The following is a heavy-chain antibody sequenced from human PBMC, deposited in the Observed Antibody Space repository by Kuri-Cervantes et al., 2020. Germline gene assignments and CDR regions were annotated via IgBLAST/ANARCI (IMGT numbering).Heavy chain of an antibody. CDR2: IYSGGTT. CDR3: ARSSGVGATGSFFFDY. CDR1: GFTFSSYA. J-gene: IGHJ4*01. Sequence: GGSLRLSCAASGFTFSSYAMSWVRQAPGKGLEWVSLIYSGGTTYYADSVKGRFTISRDNSKNTLYLQMNSLIPEDTAVYFCARSSGVGATGSFFFDYWGHGTLVTVSS. D-gene: IGHD1-26*01. V-gene: IGHV3-66*02.